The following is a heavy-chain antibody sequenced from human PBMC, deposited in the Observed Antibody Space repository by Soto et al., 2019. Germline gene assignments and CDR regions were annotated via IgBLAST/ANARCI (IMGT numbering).Heavy chain of an antibody. CDR3: ARGVTTENDFDY. V-gene: IGHV4-34*01. J-gene: IGHJ4*02. CDR2: INHSGST. Sequence: QSQTLSLTCAVYGGSFSGYYWSWIRQPPGKGLEWIGEINHSGSTNYNPSLKSRVTISVDTSKNQFSLKLSSVTAADTAVYYCARGVTTENDFDYWGQGTLVTVSS. CDR1: GGSFSGYY. D-gene: IGHD1-1*01.